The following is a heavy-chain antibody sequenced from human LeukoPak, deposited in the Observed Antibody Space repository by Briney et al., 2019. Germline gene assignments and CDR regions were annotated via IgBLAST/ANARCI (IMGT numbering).Heavy chain of an antibody. Sequence: GGSLRLSCAASGFTFSSYSMNWVRQAPGKGLEWVSSISSSSSYIYYADSVKGRFTISRDNAKNSLYLQMNSLRAEDTAVYHCAKDGRSYSSGWPPFDYWGQGALVTVSS. V-gene: IGHV3-21*01. J-gene: IGHJ4*02. CDR2: ISSSSSYI. D-gene: IGHD6-19*01. CDR1: GFTFSSYS. CDR3: AKDGRSYSSGWPPFDY.